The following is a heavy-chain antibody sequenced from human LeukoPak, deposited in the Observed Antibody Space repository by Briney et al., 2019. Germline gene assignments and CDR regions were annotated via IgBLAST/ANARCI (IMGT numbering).Heavy chain of an antibody. Sequence: GGSLRLSCPDSGFTFDDYTMHWVRQAPGKGLEWVSLISWDGGSTYYADSVKGRFTISRDNSKNSLYLQMNSLRTEDTALYYCAKDKSHGFDYWGQGTLVTVSS. CDR1: GFTFDDYT. V-gene: IGHV3-43*01. CDR3: AKDKSHGFDY. CDR2: ISWDGGST. J-gene: IGHJ4*02.